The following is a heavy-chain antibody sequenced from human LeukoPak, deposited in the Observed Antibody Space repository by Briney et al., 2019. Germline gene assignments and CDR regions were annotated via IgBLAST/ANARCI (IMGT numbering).Heavy chain of an antibody. CDR1: GGSISSYY. V-gene: IGHV4-59*01. CDR3: ARTPGGNWFDP. J-gene: IGHJ5*02. D-gene: IGHD3-16*01. Sequence: PSETLSLTCTVSGGSISSYYWSWLRQPPGKGLEWLGYIYYSGSTNYNPSLKSRVTISVDTSKNQFSLKLSSVTAADTAVYYCARTPGGNWFDPWGQGTLVTVSS. CDR2: IYYSGST.